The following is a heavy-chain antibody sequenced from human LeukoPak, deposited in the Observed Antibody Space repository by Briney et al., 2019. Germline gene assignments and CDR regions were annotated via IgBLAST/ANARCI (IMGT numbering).Heavy chain of an antibody. D-gene: IGHD6-19*01. CDR1: GYTFTNYA. CDR2: ISAYNGNT. J-gene: IGHJ1*01. CDR3: TRGGPVAGTHKYFQH. V-gene: IGHV1-18*01. Sequence: ASVKVSCKASGYTFTNYAISWVRQAPGQGLEWMGWISAYNGNTNYAQNVQGRVTMTTDTSTSTAYMELRSLRSEDTAVYYCTRGGPVAGTHKYFQHWGQGTLVTVSS.